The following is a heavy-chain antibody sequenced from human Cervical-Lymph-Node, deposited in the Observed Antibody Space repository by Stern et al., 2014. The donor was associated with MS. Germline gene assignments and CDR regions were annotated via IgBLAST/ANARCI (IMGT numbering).Heavy chain of an antibody. CDR2: ISSSSSYI. CDR1: GFTFSSYT. D-gene: IGHD5-18*01. Sequence: EVQLVESGGGLVKPGGSLRLSCAASGFTFSSYTMNWVRQAPGKGLEWVSSISSSSSYIYYVDSVKGRFTISRDNAKSSLYLQMNSLRAEDTAVYYCAREGIVDTAMGPWGQGTLVTVSS. CDR3: AREGIVDTAMGP. V-gene: IGHV3-21*06. J-gene: IGHJ5*02.